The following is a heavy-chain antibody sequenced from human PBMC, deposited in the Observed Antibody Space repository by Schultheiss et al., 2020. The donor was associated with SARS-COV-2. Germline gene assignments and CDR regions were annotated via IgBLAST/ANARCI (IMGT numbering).Heavy chain of an antibody. CDR1: GFTFSSYA. D-gene: IGHD3-10*01. V-gene: IGHV3-74*01. CDR2: INSDGSST. CDR3: AKTLSPYGSGSYPYYFDY. J-gene: IGHJ4*02. Sequence: GESLKISCAASGFTFSSYAMSWVRQAPGKGLVWVSRINSDGSSTSYADSVKGRFTISRDNAKNTLYLQMNSLRAEDTALYYCAKTLSPYGSGSYPYYFDYWGQGTLVTVSS.